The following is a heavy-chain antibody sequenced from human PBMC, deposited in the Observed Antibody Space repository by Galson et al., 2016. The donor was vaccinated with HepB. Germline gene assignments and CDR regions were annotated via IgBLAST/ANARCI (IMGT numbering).Heavy chain of an antibody. CDR3: ARGYGPLSIAAAGTVCGY. V-gene: IGHV3-48*03. J-gene: IGHJ4*02. CDR1: GFTFSSYE. CDR2: ISSSGSTI. D-gene: IGHD6-13*01. Sequence: SLRLSCAASGFTFSSYEMNWVRQAPGKGLEWVSYISSSGSTIHYADSVKGRFTISRDNAKNSLYLQMNSLRAEDTAVYYCARGYGPLSIAAAGTVCGYWGQGTLVTVSS.